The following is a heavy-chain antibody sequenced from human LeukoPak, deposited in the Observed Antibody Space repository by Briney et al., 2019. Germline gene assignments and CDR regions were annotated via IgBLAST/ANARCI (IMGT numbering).Heavy chain of an antibody. V-gene: IGHV3-53*01. CDR3: AREGAYGSGSYEH. CDR1: GSSVRGNY. CDR2: IYSGEST. D-gene: IGHD3-10*01. Sequence: GGSLRLSCAVSGSSVRGNYMSWVRQAPGKGLQWVSIIYSGESTHYADSVKGRFTISRHHSKNTLYLQMNRLRAEDTAAYYCAREGAYGSGSYEHWGQGTLVTVAS. J-gene: IGHJ4*02.